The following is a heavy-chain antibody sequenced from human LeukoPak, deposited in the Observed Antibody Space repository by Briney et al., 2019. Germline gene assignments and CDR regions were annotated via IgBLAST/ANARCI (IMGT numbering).Heavy chain of an antibody. CDR1: GFTFSSYA. CDR2: ISGSGGST. D-gene: IGHD3-16*02. CDR3: AKDQGLITFGGVIVMRNAFDI. V-gene: IGHV3-23*01. Sequence: PGGSLRLSGAASGFTFSSYAMSWVRQAPGKGLEWVSAISGSGGSTYYADSVKGRFTISRDNSKNTLYLQMNSLRAEDTAVYYCAKDQGLITFGGVIVMRNAFDIWGQGTMVTVSS. J-gene: IGHJ3*02.